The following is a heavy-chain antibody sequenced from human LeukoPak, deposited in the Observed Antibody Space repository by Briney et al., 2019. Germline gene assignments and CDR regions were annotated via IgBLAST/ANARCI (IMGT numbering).Heavy chain of an antibody. V-gene: IGHV1-18*01. CDR1: GYTFRKYG. CDR2: ISAYNGNT. D-gene: IGHD5-12*01. CDR3: ARGGYDSYYYYYYMDV. Sequence: ASVKVSCKASGYTFRKYGITWVRQAPGQGLEWMGWISAYNGNTNYAQKLQGRVTMTTDTSTSTAYMELRSLRSHDTAVYYCARGGYDSYYYYYYMDVWGKGTTVTVSS. J-gene: IGHJ6*03.